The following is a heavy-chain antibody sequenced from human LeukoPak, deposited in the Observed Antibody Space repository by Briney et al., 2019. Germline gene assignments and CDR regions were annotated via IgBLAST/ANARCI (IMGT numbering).Heavy chain of an antibody. Sequence: TGGSLRLSRAASGFTFSSYWMNWVRQAPGKGLEWVANIKQDGSEKYYVDSVKGRFTISRETAKNSLYLQMNSLRAEDTAVYYCARWSRGGFTWGQGTMVTVSS. CDR3: ARWSRGGFT. J-gene: IGHJ3*01. CDR1: GFTFSSYW. CDR2: IKQDGSEK. D-gene: IGHD3-3*01. V-gene: IGHV3-7*01.